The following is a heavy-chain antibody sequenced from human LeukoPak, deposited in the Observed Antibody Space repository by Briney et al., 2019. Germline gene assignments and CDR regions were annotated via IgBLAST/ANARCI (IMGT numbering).Heavy chain of an antibody. Sequence: KPSATLSLTCSVAGASISSHYWSWIRQPPGKGLEWIGEINHSGSTNYNPSLKSRVTISVDTSKNQFSLKVSSVTAADTAVYYCARKRAVAGTDVRYYYYYYYMDVWGKGTTVTVSS. D-gene: IGHD6-19*01. CDR1: GASISSHY. J-gene: IGHJ6*03. CDR2: INHSGST. V-gene: IGHV4-34*01. CDR3: ARKRAVAGTDVRYYYYYYYMDV.